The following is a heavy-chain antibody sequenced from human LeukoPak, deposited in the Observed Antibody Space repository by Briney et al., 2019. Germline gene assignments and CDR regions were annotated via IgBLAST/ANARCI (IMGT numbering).Heavy chain of an antibody. CDR1: GFTFSSYA. D-gene: IGHD2-2*01. CDR3: AREGGYCSSTTCYASSFDY. V-gene: IGHV3-30*04. Sequence: GGSLRLSCAASGFTFSSYAMSWVRQAPGKGLEWVAFVSSDGSNEHYADSVQGRFTIFRDNSKNTLYLQMSGLRAEDTAVYYCAREGGYCSSTTCYASSFDYWGQGTLVTVS. J-gene: IGHJ4*02. CDR2: VSSDGSNE.